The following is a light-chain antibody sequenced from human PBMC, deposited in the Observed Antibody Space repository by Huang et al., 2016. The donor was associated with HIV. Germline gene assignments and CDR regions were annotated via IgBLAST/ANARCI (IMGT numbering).Light chain of an antibody. CDR3: HQYNNWLLS. V-gene: IGKV3-15*01. CDR2: GSS. CDR1: RTVSTN. J-gene: IGKJ4*01. Sequence: IVMTQSPATLSVSPGERVTLSCRADRTVSTNLAWYQQRPGQAPRLLISGSSTRAPGVPARFSGSCSGTDFSLTISSLQSEDFALYYCHQYNNWLLSFGGGTRVDI.